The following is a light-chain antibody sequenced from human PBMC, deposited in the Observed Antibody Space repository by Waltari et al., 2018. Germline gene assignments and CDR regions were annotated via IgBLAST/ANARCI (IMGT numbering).Light chain of an antibody. Sequence: GERATLSCRASQSVSSNLAWYQQRPGQAPRLLIHGASTRATGIPARFSGSGSGTEFTLTISSLQSEDFAVYHCQQYNEWPRTFGQGTKVEIK. CDR1: QSVSSN. V-gene: IGKV3-15*01. J-gene: IGKJ1*01. CDR3: QQYNEWPRT. CDR2: GAS.